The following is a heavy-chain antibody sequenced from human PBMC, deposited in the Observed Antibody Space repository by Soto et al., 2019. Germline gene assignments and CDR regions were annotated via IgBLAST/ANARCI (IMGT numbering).Heavy chain of an antibody. CDR1: GYTLASYG. D-gene: IGHD3-10*01. V-gene: IGHV1-18*01. CDR2: ISAYNGNT. J-gene: IGHJ5*02. CDR3: ARVRRITMVRGIPPSWFDP. Sequence: GASVKVCCKDSGYTLASYGMRWVRQDPRQGLEWMGWISAYNGNTNYAQKLQGRVTMTTDTSTSTAYMELRSLRSDDTAVYYCARVRRITMVRGIPPSWFDPWGQGTLVTVSS.